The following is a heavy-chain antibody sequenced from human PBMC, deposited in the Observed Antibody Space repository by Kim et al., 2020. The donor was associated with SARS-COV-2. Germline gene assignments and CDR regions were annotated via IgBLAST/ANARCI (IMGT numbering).Heavy chain of an antibody. J-gene: IGHJ5*02. CDR3: ARGGYDILSGYSFDH. V-gene: IGHV3-33*01. D-gene: IGHD3-9*01. Sequence: GGSLRLSCAASGFTFSRYVMHWVRQAPGKGLEWVALVWFDGGNKNYADSVQGRFTISRDNSKNTMYLQMASLRAEDTAVYYCARGGYDILSGYSFDHWGQGSLVTVSS. CDR1: GFTFSRYV. CDR2: VWFDGGNK.